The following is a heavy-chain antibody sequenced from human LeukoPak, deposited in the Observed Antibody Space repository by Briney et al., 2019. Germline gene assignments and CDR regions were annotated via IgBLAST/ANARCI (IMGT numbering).Heavy chain of an antibody. Sequence: GASVKVSCKASGYTFTNYAISLVRQAPRQGLEWMGWISAYDGTTNSAQKFQGRLTMTTDTSTSTAYMELRSLTSDDTAVYYCARGSAAGTPGYFQHWGQGTLVTVSS. CDR3: ARGSAAGTPGYFQH. CDR1: GYTFTNYA. J-gene: IGHJ1*01. CDR2: ISAYDGTT. D-gene: IGHD6-13*01. V-gene: IGHV1-18*01.